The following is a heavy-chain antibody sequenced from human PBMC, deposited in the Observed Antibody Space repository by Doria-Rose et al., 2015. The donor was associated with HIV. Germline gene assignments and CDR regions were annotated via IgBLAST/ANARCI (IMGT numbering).Heavy chain of an antibody. D-gene: IGHD3-10*01. Sequence: ESGGGLVRPGGSLRLSCATSGFTFSSHRINWVRQAPGKGLEWVSSISSTSAYINYADSVMGRFTISRDNARNSLYLQMDSLRAEDTAIYYCATGVTLDYWGQGTLVTVSS. CDR2: ISSTSAYI. CDR3: ATGVTLDY. V-gene: IGHV3-21*01. CDR1: GFTFSSHR. J-gene: IGHJ4*02.